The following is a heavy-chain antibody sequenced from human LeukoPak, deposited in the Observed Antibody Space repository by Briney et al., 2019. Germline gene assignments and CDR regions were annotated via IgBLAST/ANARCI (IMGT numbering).Heavy chain of an antibody. D-gene: IGHD3-22*01. CDR2: ISSSSSYI. J-gene: IGHJ4*02. CDR3: ARDPGYYDSSGYHGY. Sequence: MPGGSLRLSCAASGFTFSSYSMNWVRQAPGKGLEWVSSISSSSSYIHYADSVKGRFTISRDNAKNSLYLQMNSLRAEDTAVYYCARDPGYYDSSGYHGYWGQGTLVTVSS. V-gene: IGHV3-21*01. CDR1: GFTFSSYS.